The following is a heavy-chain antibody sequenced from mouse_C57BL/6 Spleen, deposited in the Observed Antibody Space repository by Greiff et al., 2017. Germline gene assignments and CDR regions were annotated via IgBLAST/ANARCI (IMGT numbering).Heavy chain of an antibody. J-gene: IGHJ1*03. D-gene: IGHD2-1*01. CDR2: IDPSDSYT. CDR1: GYTFTSYW. V-gene: IGHV1-69*01. Sequence: QVQLQQPGAELVMPGASVKLSCKASGYTFTSYWMHWVKQRPGQGLEWIGEIDPSDSYTNYNQKCKGKSTLTVDKSSSTAYMQLSSLTSEDSAVYYCARTMLNYYFDGWGTGTTLTVSS. CDR3: ARTMLNYYFDG.